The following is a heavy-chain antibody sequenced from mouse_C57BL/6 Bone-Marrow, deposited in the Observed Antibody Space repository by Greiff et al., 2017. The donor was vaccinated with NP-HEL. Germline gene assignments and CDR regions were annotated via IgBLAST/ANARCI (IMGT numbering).Heavy chain of an antibody. V-gene: IGHV1-62-2*01. Sequence: VQLQQSGAELVKPGASVKLSCKASGYTFTEYTIHWVKQRSGQGLEWIGWFYPGSGSIKYNEKFKDKATLTADKSSSTVYMELCRLTSEDSAVYFCARHGRFYYYGSSYYFDYWGQGTTLTVSS. CDR2: FYPGSGSI. CDR1: GYTFTEYT. D-gene: IGHD1-1*01. J-gene: IGHJ2*01. CDR3: ARHGRFYYYGSSYYFDY.